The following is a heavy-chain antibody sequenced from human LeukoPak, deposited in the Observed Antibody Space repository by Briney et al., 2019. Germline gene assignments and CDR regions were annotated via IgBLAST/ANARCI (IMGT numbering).Heavy chain of an antibody. J-gene: IGHJ4*02. CDR3: AKDSGWGFITMIVVESPSFDY. Sequence: GGSLRLSCTASGFTFSNYWMTWVRQAPGKGLEWVANIKQDGSQKYYVGSLKGRFTISRDNAKNSLYLQMNSLRAEDTAVYYCAKDSGWGFITMIVVESPSFDYWGQGTLVTVSS. V-gene: IGHV3-7*01. D-gene: IGHD3-22*01. CDR1: GFTFSNYW. CDR2: IKQDGSQK.